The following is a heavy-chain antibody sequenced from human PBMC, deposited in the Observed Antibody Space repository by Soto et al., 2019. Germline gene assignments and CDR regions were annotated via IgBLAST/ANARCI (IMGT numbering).Heavy chain of an antibody. CDR3: PLSYGNSCHYSYSTDF. D-gene: IGHD4-17*01. CDR1: GVSPRRYT. CDR2: IHPGESDT. V-gene: IGHV5-51*01. J-gene: IGHJ6*03. Sequence: GESWKTSRVGSGVSPRRYTDGWVRHVPCNVLEWMGVIHPGESDTIYSPSFQGQVTISAEKSISTAYLQWSSLKASDTAMYYCPLSYGNSCHYSYSTDFCGKGLRVTVS.